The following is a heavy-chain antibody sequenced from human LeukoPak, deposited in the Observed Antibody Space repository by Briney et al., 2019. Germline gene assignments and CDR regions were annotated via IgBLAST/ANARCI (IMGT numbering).Heavy chain of an antibody. J-gene: IGHJ4*02. CDR2: VSYTGST. CDR3: ARHETGTIYDY. CDR1: GGSISSYY. Sequence: SETLSLTCTVSGGSISSYYWSWIRQPPGKGLEWIGYVSYTGSTNYSPSLKSRATISVDTSKTQFSLKLTSVTAADTAVYYCARHETGTIYDYWGQGTLVTFSS. D-gene: IGHD1-1*01. V-gene: IGHV4-59*08.